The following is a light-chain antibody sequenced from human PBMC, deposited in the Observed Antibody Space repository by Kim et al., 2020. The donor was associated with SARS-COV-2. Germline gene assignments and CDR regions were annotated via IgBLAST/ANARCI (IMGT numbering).Light chain of an antibody. Sequence: DIEMTQSPDSLAVSLGERATINCKSSQSILYSSNNKNCLAWYQQKPGQPPKLLIYWASTRESGVPDRFSGGESGTDFTLTISSLQAEDVAVYYCQQYYRTPLTFGQGTRLEIK. J-gene: IGKJ5*01. CDR2: WAS. CDR3: QQYYRTPLT. CDR1: QSILYSSNNKNC. V-gene: IGKV4-1*01.